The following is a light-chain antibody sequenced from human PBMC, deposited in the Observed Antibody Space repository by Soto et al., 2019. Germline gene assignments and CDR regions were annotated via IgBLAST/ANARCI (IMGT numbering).Light chain of an antibody. J-gene: IGKJ2*01. CDR2: GAS. CDR1: QSVSNS. Sequence: EMVLTQSPATLSVSPGDSATLSCKTSQSVSNSVAWYQQKPGQAPRLVMYGASTRATGIPARFSGSGSGTEFTLTICSLQFEDFAIYYCQQYNRWPPNTFGQGTKLEIK. V-gene: IGKV3-15*01. CDR3: QQYNRWPPNT.